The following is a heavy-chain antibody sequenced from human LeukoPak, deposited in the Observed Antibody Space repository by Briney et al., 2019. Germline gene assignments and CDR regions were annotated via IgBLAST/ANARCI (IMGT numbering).Heavy chain of an antibody. CDR2: ISGSGGST. V-gene: IGHV3-23*01. Sequence: GGSLRLSCAASGFTFSSYAVSWVRQAPGKGLEWVSAISGSGGSTYYADSVKGRFTISRNNSKNTLYLQMNSLRAEDTAVYYCAKGEGYYGSGSYFWGQGTLVTVSS. CDR3: AKGEGYYGSGSYF. CDR1: GFTFSSYA. D-gene: IGHD3-10*01. J-gene: IGHJ4*02.